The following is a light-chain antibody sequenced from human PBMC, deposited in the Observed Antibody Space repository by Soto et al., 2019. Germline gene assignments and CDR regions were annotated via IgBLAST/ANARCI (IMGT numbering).Light chain of an antibody. V-gene: IGKV1-27*01. J-gene: IGKJ1*01. CDR1: QGISNY. Sequence: DIQMTQSPSSLSASVGDRVAIACRASQGISNYLAWYQQNPGEVPKLLIYAASSLQPGVPSRYSAGGSGTDFTLTISSLQPEDVATYYCQQYNSAPWTFGQGTRVDIK. CDR3: QQYNSAPWT. CDR2: AAS.